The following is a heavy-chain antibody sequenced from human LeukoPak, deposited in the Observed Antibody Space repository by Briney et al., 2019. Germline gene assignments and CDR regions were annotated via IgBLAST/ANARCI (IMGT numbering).Heavy chain of an antibody. CDR2: ISYDGNDK. V-gene: IGHV3-30*03. D-gene: IGHD3-9*01. CDR1: GFTFNSYG. J-gene: IGHJ4*02. Sequence: QPGGSLRLSCAASGFTFNSYGMHWVRRAPGKGLEWVAVISYDGNDKFYRDSVKGRFTISRDNSKNTLYLQMNSLRAEDTAVYYCARDGGLLTGHDYWGQGTLVTVSS. CDR3: ARDGGLLTGHDY.